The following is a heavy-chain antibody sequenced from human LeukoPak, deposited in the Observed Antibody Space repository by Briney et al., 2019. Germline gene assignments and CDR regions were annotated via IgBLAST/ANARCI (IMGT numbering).Heavy chain of an antibody. CDR3: ARDLSGGALGAFDI. J-gene: IGHJ3*02. V-gene: IGHV1-2*02. CDR1: GYPFTGYY. D-gene: IGHD2-15*01. Sequence: ASVKVSCKASGYPFTGYYLHWVRQAPGQGLEWMGWINPNSGFTNYAQKFQGRVTMTRDTSISTAYMELSRLRSDDTAVYYCARDLSGGALGAFDIWGQGTMVTVSS. CDR2: INPNSGFT.